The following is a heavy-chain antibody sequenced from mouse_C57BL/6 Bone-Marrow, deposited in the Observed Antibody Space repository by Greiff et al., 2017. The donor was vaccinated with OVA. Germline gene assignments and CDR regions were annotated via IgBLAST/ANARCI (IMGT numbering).Heavy chain of an antibody. V-gene: IGHV1-19*01. CDR2: INPYNGGT. Sequence: EVQLQQSGPVLVKPGASVKMSCKASGYTFTDYYMNWVKQSHGKSLEWIGVINPYNGGTSYNQKFKGKATLTVDKSSSTAYMELNSLTSEDSAVYYCARKGPTVVDYWGQGTTLTVAS. D-gene: IGHD1-1*01. CDR1: GYTFTDYY. CDR3: ARKGPTVVDY. J-gene: IGHJ2*01.